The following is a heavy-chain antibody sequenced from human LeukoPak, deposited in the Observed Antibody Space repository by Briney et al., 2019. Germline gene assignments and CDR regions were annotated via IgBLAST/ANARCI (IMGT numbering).Heavy chain of an antibody. Sequence: GGSLRLSCAASGFTFSSYSMNWVRQAPGMGLEWVSSITGSSGYIFYADSVKGRFTISRDNAKSSLYLQMNSLRAEDTAVYFCARGEIVGDPCSDYWGQGTLVTVSS. CDR3: ARGEIVGDPCSDY. CDR2: ITGSSGYI. D-gene: IGHD1-26*01. J-gene: IGHJ4*02. CDR1: GFTFSSYS. V-gene: IGHV3-21*01.